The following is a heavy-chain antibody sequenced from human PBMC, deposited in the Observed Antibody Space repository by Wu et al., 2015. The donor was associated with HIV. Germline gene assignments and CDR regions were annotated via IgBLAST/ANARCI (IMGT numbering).Heavy chain of an antibody. CDR3: AREKDEIGYYYGSGSPPYVMDV. V-gene: IGHV1-2*02. Sequence: QVQLVQSGAEVKKPGASVRVSCKASGYTFTGYYMHWVRQAPGQGLEWMGWINPNSGGTNYAQKFQGRVTMTRDTSISTAYMELSRLRSDDTAVYYCAREKDEIGYYYGSGSPPYVMDVWGQGTTVTVSS. J-gene: IGHJ6*02. CDR2: INPNSGGT. CDR1: GYTFTGYY. D-gene: IGHD3-10*01.